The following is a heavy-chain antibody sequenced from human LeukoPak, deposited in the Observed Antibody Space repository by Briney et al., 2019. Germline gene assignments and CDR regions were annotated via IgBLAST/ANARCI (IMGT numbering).Heavy chain of an antibody. V-gene: IGHV4-38-2*02. J-gene: IGHJ5*02. D-gene: IGHD5-18*01. CDR1: GYSITSAYY. CDR3: ARDLVDTAMVYWFDR. Sequence: SETLSLTCTVSGYSITSAYYWGWIRQPPGKGLEWIGSFFLKGSTYYNPSLKSRVTISVDTSKNQFSLTLSSVTAADTAVYYCARDLVDTAMVYWFDRWGQGTLVTVSS. CDR2: FFLKGST.